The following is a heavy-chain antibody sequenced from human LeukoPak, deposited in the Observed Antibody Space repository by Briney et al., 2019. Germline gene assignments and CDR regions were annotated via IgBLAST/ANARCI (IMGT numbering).Heavy chain of an antibody. CDR2: INHSGST. CDR1: GGSISSYY. D-gene: IGHD3-9*01. V-gene: IGHV4-34*01. CDR3: ARGAILTGYYKSGHTFRHYYFDY. J-gene: IGHJ4*02. Sequence: PSETLSLTCTVSGGSISSYYWSWIRQPPGKGLEWIGEINHSGSTNYNPSLKSRVTISVDTSKNQFSLKLSSVTAADTAVYYCARGAILTGYYKSGHTFRHYYFDYWGQGTLVTVSS.